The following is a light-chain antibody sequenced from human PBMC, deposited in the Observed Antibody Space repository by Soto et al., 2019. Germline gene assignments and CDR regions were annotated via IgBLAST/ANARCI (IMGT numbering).Light chain of an antibody. CDR3: QHYNSYSEA. Sequence: DIQMTQSPSTLSGSVGDRVTIXCRASQTISSWLAWYQQKPGKAPKLLMYKASTLKSGVPSRFSGSGSATEFTRTISSLQPDDFATYYGQHYNSYSEAFGQGTKVDIK. CDR2: KAS. J-gene: IGKJ1*01. CDR1: QTISSW. V-gene: IGKV1-5*03.